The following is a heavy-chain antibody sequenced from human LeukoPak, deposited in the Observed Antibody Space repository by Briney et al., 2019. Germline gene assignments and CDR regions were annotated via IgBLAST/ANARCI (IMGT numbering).Heavy chain of an antibody. CDR2: INTNTGNP. Sequence: GASVKVSCKASGYTFTSYAMNWVRQAPGQGLEWMGWINTNTGNPTYAQGFTGRFVFSLDTSVSTAYLQISSLKAEDTAVYYCATGSSPRPGSGMGDFWSGWNVWGKGTTVTVSS. CDR1: GYTFTSYA. D-gene: IGHD3-3*01. V-gene: IGHV7-4-1*02. CDR3: ATGSSPRPGSGMGDFWSGWNV. J-gene: IGHJ6*04.